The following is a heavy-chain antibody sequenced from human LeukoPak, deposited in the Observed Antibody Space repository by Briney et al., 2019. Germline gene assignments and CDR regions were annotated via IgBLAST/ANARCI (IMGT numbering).Heavy chain of an antibody. CDR1: GFTVSSNY. D-gene: IGHD3-9*01. CDR3: AREKRSILTGYQIGAFDI. J-gene: IGHJ3*02. Sequence: GGSLRLSCAASGFTVSSNYMSWVRQAPGKGLEWVSVIYSGGSTYYADSVKGRFTISRDNSKNTLYLQMNSLRAEDTAVYYCAREKRSILTGYQIGAFDIWGQGTMVTVSS. V-gene: IGHV3-53*01. CDR2: IYSGGST.